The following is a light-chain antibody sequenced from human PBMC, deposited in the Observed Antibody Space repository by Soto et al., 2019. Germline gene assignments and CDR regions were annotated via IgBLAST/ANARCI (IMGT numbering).Light chain of an antibody. CDR2: AAS. CDR3: QRSFSTPLT. CDR1: QSISSY. V-gene: IGKV1-39*01. J-gene: IGKJ4*01. Sequence: DIQMTQSPSSLSASVGDRVTITCRASQSISSYLHWYQQKPGKAPKLLIYAASSLQSGVPSRFSGSGSGTDFTLTISSLQPEDFATYYCQRSFSTPLTFGVGTKVEIK.